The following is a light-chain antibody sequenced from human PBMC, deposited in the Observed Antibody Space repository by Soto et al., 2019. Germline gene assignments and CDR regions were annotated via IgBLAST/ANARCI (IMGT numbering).Light chain of an antibody. J-gene: IGKJ1*01. CDR1: QSITTHY. V-gene: IGKV3-20*01. CDR2: GVS. CDR3: QQYGTSPWT. Sequence: IVLTQSPGTLSLSPGEGATLSCRASQSITTHYLAWYQQKPGQTPRLLIYGVSRRATGVPDRFSASGSGTDFSLTISRLEPEDFAVYYCQQYGTSPWTFGQGTKVDIK.